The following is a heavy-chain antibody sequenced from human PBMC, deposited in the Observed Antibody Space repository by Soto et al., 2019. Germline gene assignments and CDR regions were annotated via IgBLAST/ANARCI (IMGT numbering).Heavy chain of an antibody. V-gene: IGHV4-31*03. J-gene: IGHJ5*02. CDR2: IYYSGST. Sequence: SETLSLTCTVSGGSISSSGYYWSWIRQHPGKGLEWIGHIYYSGSTYYNPSLKSRVTISVDTSKNQFSLKLSSVTAADTAVYYCVRLRYCSSTSCPRFDPWGQGTLVTVSS. D-gene: IGHD2-2*01. CDR1: GGSISSSGYY. CDR3: VRLRYCSSTSCPRFDP.